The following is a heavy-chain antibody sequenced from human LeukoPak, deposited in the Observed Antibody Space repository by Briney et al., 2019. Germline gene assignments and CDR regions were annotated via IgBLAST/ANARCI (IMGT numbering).Heavy chain of an antibody. V-gene: IGHV1-2*02. J-gene: IGHJ6*03. CDR2: ISPNSGGT. Sequence: ASVKVSCKASGYTFTGYYMHWVRQAPGQGLEWMGWISPNSGGTNYAQKFQGRVTMTRDTSISTAYMELSRLRSDDTAVYYCARVRRRVRGDSDYYYMDVWGKGTTVTISS. CDR3: ARVRRRVRGDSDYYYMDV. D-gene: IGHD3-10*01. CDR1: GYTFTGYY.